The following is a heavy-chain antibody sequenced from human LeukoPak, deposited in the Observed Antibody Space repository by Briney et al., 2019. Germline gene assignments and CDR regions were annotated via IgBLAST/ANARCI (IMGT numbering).Heavy chain of an antibody. D-gene: IGHD5-24*01. Sequence: ASVKVSCEASGYTFTSYYMHWVRQAPGQGLEWMGIINPSGGSTSYAQKFQGRVTMTRDTSPSTVYMELSSLRSEDTAVYYCARARRKEMTTLYAFDIWGQGTMVTVSS. CDR3: ARARRKEMTTLYAFDI. V-gene: IGHV1-46*01. J-gene: IGHJ3*02. CDR2: INPSGGST. CDR1: GYTFTSYY.